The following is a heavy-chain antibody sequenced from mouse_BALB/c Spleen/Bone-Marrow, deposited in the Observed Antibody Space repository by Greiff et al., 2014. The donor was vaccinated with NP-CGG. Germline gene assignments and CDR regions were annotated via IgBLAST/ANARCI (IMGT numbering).Heavy chain of an antibody. Sequence: EVQLLQSGPGLVKPSQTVSLTCTVTGISITTGNYRWSWIRQFPGNKLEWIGYIYHSGTITYNPSLTSRTTITRDTSKNQFFLEMNSLTAEDTATYYCARYGNYFDYWGQGTTLTVSS. D-gene: IGHD2-1*01. J-gene: IGHJ2*01. CDR1: GISITTGNYR. CDR2: IYHSGTI. V-gene: IGHV3-5*02. CDR3: ARYGNYFDY.